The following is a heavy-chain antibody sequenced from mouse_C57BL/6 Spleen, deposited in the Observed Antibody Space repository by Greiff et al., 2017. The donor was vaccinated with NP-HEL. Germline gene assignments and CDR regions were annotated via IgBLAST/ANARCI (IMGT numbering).Heavy chain of an antibody. CDR2: ISDGGSYT. Sequence: EVLLVESGGGLVKPGGSLKLSCAASGFTFSSYAMSWVRQTPEKRLEWVATISDGGSYTYYPDNVKGRFTISRDNAKNNLYLQMSNLKSEDTAMYYCARDHYYGSSYDYFDYWGQGTTLTVSS. J-gene: IGHJ2*01. D-gene: IGHD1-1*01. CDR3: ARDHYYGSSYDYFDY. V-gene: IGHV5-4*01. CDR1: GFTFSSYA.